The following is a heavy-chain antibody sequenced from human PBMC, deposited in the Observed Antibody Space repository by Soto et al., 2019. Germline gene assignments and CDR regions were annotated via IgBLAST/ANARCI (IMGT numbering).Heavy chain of an antibody. CDR1: GGSISSSSYY. CDR2: IYYSGST. CDR3: ARLRTIFGVVTTYGMDV. D-gene: IGHD3-3*01. J-gene: IGHJ6*02. V-gene: IGHV4-39*01. Sequence: SETLSLTCTVSGGSISSSSYYWGWIRQPPGKGLEWIGSIYYSGSTYYNPSLKSRVTISVDTSKNQFSLKLSSVTAADTAVYYCARLRTIFGVVTTYGMDVWGQGTTVTVSS.